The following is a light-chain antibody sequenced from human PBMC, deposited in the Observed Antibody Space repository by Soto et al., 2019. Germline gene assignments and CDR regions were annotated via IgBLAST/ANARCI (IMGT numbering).Light chain of an antibody. CDR1: QSVSSSY. CDR3: QQYGSSPGFT. Sequence: EIVLTQSPGTLSLSPGERATLSCRASQSVSSSYLAWYQQKPGQAPRLLIYGASSRATGIPERFSGSGSGTDFTLTIRRLEPEYFAVYYCQQYGSSPGFTFGPGTKVDIK. V-gene: IGKV3-20*01. CDR2: GAS. J-gene: IGKJ3*01.